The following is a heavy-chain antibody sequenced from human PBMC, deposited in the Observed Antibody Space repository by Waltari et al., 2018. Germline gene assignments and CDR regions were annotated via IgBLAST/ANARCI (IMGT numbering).Heavy chain of an antibody. CDR2: IIPIFGTA. CDR1: GGTFSSYA. D-gene: IGHD2-15*01. Sequence: QVQLVQSGAEVKKPGSSVKVSCKASGGTFSSYAISWVRPAPGQGLEWMGGIIPIFGTANYAQKFQGRVTITADESTSTAYMELSSLRSEDTAVYYCAREGDCSGGSCYSRGTAYWGQGTLVTVSS. V-gene: IGHV1-69*01. CDR3: AREGDCSGGSCYSRGTAY. J-gene: IGHJ4*02.